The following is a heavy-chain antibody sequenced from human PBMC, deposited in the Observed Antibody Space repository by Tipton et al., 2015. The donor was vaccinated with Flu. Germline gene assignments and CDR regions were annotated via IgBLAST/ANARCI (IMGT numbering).Heavy chain of an antibody. CDR2: INHSGST. J-gene: IGHJ6*02. CDR3: ARGRQLPIYYYYYGMDV. D-gene: IGHD1-1*01. V-gene: IGHV4-34*01. Sequence: TLSLTCAVYGGSFSGYYWSWIRQPPGKGLEWIGEINHSGSTNYNPSLKSRVTISVDTSKNQFSLKLSSVTAADTAVYYCARGRQLPIYYYYYGMDVWGQGTTDTVSS. CDR1: GGSFSGYY.